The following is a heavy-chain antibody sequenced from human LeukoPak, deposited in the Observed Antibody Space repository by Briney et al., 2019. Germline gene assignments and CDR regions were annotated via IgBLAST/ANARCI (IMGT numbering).Heavy chain of an antibody. Sequence: GGSLRLSCAASGFTFSNFAMSWVRQAPGKGLEWVSTISDDGGATYYADSVRDRFTISRDNSKNTLYLQMNTLRAEDTALYYCVKVGAKESYYHYWGQGTLVTVSS. CDR3: VKVGAKESYYHY. CDR1: GFTFSNFA. V-gene: IGHV3-23*01. D-gene: IGHD3-10*01. J-gene: IGHJ4*02. CDR2: ISDDGGAT.